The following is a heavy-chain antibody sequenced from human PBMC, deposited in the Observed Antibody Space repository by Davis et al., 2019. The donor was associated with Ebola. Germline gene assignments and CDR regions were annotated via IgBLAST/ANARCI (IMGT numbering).Heavy chain of an antibody. CDR2: ISYDGSNK. CDR3: ARWTGLDY. CDR1: GFTFNIFD. V-gene: IGHV3-30*19. J-gene: IGHJ4*02. D-gene: IGHD3/OR15-3a*01. Sequence: GESLKISCAASGFTFNIFDMHWVRQAPGKGLEWVAVISYDGSNKYYADSVKGRFTISRDNSKNTLYLQMNSLRAEDTAVYYCARWTGLDYWGQGTLVTVSS.